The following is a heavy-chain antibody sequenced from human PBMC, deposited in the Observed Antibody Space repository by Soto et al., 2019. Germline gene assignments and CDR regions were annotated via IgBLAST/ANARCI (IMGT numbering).Heavy chain of an antibody. CDR2: ISPHNGNA. CDR3: DP. CDR1: GYPFTSNR. D-gene: IGHD6-13*01. Sequence: ASVKVSCKTSGYPFTSNRLSWVRRAPGQGLEWMGWISPHNGNAKYAQKFQDRVTMTADTAADTAVYYCARPVWQQLVRAWFDPWGQGTLVTVSS. V-gene: IGHV1-18*01. J-gene: IGHJ5*02.